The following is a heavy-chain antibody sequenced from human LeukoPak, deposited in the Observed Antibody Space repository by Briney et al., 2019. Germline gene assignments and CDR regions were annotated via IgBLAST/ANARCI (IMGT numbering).Heavy chain of an antibody. CDR2: ISAYNDNT. D-gene: IGHD6-13*01. Sequence: SVKVSCKASGYTFTNYGISWVRQAPGQGLEWMGWISAYNDNTKYAQKLQGRVTMTTETSTTTVYMEMRSLRSDDTAVYYCARDRDSTSWNYYYYGMDVWGQGTTVTVSS. CDR1: GYTFTNYG. V-gene: IGHV1-18*01. J-gene: IGHJ6*02. CDR3: ARDRDSTSWNYYYYGMDV.